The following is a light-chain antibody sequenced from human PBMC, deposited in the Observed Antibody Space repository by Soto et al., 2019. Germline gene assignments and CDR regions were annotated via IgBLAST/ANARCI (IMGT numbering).Light chain of an antibody. Sequence: EIVLTQSPATLSLSPGERATLSCRASQSVSSQLAWYQQRPGQAPRLLIYDASNGATGIPARFSGSGSGTDFTLTISSLEPEDFAVYYCQQYNNWPSWTFGQGTKV. CDR1: QSVSSQ. CDR3: QQYNNWPSWT. CDR2: DAS. V-gene: IGKV3-11*01. J-gene: IGKJ1*01.